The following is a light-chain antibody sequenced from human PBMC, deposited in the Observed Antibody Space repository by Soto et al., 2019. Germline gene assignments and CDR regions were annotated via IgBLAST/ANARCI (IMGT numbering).Light chain of an antibody. CDR1: SGSVSILSY. CDR3: ALYLGSGNMV. V-gene: IGLV8-61*01. CDR2: STN. Sequence: QAVVTQEPSFSVSPGGTVTLTCGLTSGSVSILSYPSWYQQTPGQAPRTLIYSTNTRSSGVPDRFSGSILGTKAALTIAGAQAEDDSHYYCALYLGSGNMVFGRGTKLTVL. J-gene: IGLJ3*02.